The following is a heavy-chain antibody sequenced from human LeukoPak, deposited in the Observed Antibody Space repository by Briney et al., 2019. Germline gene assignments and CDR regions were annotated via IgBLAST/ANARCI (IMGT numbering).Heavy chain of an antibody. D-gene: IGHD3-22*01. CDR1: GFAFSNYA. V-gene: IGHV3-23*01. J-gene: IGHJ4*02. CDR3: AKDRPNYYDSSGHYYRRNGDY. Sequence: PGGSLRLSCAASGFAFSNYAMSWVRQAPGKGLEWVSSLSGGGDSRYYADSVMGRFTISRDNSENTLYLQMNSLRAEDMVVYYCAKDRPNYYDSSGHYYRRNGDYWGQGTLVTVSS. CDR2: LSGGGDSR.